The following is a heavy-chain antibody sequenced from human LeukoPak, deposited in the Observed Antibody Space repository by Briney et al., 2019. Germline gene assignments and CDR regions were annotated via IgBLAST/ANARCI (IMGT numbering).Heavy chain of an antibody. D-gene: IGHD3-22*01. CDR2: IYTSGST. J-gene: IGHJ4*02. Sequence: SQTLSLTCTLSGGSISGGGYYWSWIRQPAGKGLERIGRIYTSGSTNYNPSLKSRVTISVDTSKNQFSLKLSSVTAADTAVYYCARGQYYYDSSGYPDYWGQGTLVTV. CDR1: GGSISGGGYY. CDR3: ARGQYYYDSSGYPDY. V-gene: IGHV4-61*02.